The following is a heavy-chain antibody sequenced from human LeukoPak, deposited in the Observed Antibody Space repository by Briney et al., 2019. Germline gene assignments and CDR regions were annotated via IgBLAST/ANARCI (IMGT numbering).Heavy chain of an antibody. CDR1: GGSISSGGYY. CDR2: IYHSGST. D-gene: IGHD7-27*01. CDR3: ARAPWGYYYGMDV. V-gene: IGHV4-30-2*01. J-gene: IGHJ6*02. Sequence: PSETLSLTCTVSGGSISSGGYYWSWIRQHPGKGLEWIGYIYHSGSTYYNPSLKSRVTISVDRSKNQFSLKLSSVTAADTAVYYCARAPWGYYYGMDVWGQGTTVTVSS.